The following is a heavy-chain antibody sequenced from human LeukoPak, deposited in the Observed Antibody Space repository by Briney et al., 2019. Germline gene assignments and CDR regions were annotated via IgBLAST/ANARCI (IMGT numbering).Heavy chain of an antibody. CDR3: ARSEYCGAGCYSFNHAEYFQQ. CDR1: GFTFRTYW. CDR2: IKEDGSEK. V-gene: IGHV3-7*04. J-gene: IGHJ1*01. D-gene: IGHD2-21*02. Sequence: GGSLRLSCAASGFTFRTYWMTGGRHGPGKGLEWVADIKEDGSEKYYLDSVKGRFTISRDNAKNSLYLQMDRLRVEDTAVYYCARSEYCGAGCYSFNHAEYFQQWGQGTLVTVSS.